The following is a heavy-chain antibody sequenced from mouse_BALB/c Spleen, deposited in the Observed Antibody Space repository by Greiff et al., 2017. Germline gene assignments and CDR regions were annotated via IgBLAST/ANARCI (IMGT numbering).Heavy chain of an antibody. V-gene: IGHV1-9*01. D-gene: IGHD1-1*01. J-gene: IGHJ4*01. CDR1: GYTFSSYW. CDR2: ILPGSGST. Sequence: QVQLQQSGAELMKPGASVKISCKATGYTFSSYWIEWVKQRPGHGLEWIGEILPGSGSTNYNEKFKGKATFTADTSSNTAYMQLSSLTSEDSAVYYCARGFYYYGRFYAMGYWGQRTSVTVSS. CDR3: ARGFYYYGRFYAMGY.